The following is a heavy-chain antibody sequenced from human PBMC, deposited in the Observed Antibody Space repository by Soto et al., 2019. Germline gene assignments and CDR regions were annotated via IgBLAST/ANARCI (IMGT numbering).Heavy chain of an antibody. J-gene: IGHJ5*02. CDR3: ARVRVVRGVINNWFDP. D-gene: IGHD3-10*01. Sequence: EVQLVESGGGLVQPGGSLRLSCAASGFTFSSYWMHWVRQAPGKGLVWVSRINSDGSSTSYADSVKGRFTISRDNAKNTLYLQMNSRGAEDTAVYYCARVRVVRGVINNWFDPWGQGILVTVSS. CDR2: INSDGSST. CDR1: GFTFSSYW. V-gene: IGHV3-74*01.